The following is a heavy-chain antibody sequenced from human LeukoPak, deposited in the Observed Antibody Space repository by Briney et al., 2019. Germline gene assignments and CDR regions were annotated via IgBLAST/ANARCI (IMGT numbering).Heavy chain of an antibody. Sequence: PGGSLRLSCAASGFSFTSYGFHWVRQAPGKALEWVAFMSYDGSKKYGDSVKGRFTISRDNSKNTLYLQINSLRAEDTAVYYCAKGPYASGSHNWFDSWGQGTLVTVSS. CDR2: MSYDGSKK. CDR1: GFSFTSYG. V-gene: IGHV3-30*18. J-gene: IGHJ5*01. CDR3: AKGPYASGSHNWFDS. D-gene: IGHD3-10*01.